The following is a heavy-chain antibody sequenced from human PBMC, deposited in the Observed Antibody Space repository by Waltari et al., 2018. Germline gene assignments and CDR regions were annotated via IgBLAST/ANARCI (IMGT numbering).Heavy chain of an antibody. D-gene: IGHD6-13*01. J-gene: IGHJ4*02. CDR2: INHSGST. CDR1: GGSFSGYY. CDR3: ARAQLAAAGPDY. V-gene: IGHV4-34*01. Sequence: QVQLQQWGAGLLKPSETLSLTCAVYGGSFSGYYWSWIRQPPGKGLEWIGEINHSGSTNYNPSLKSRVTISVDTSKNQFSLKLSSVTAADTAVYYCARAQLAAAGPDYWGQGTLVTVSS.